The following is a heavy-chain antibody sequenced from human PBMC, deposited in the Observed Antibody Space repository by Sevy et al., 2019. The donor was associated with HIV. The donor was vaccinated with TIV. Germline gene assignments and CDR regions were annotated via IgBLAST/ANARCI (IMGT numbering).Heavy chain of an antibody. J-gene: IGHJ4*02. V-gene: IGHV3-21*01. CDR3: ARVGLGDCSGTNCSPNDY. CDR2: ISSGSSFI. D-gene: IGHD2-2*01. Sequence: GGSLRLSCAASGFSISGYTMNWVRQAPGKGLEWVPSISSGSSFIYYADSLKGRFTISRDNARNLLYLQMNSLRVEDTAVYYCARVGLGDCSGTNCSPNDYWGQGTLVTVSS. CDR1: GFSISGYT.